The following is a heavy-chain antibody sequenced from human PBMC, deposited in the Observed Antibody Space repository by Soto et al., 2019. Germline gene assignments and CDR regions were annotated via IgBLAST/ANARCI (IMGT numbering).Heavy chain of an antibody. CDR1: GFAFSSYG. V-gene: IGHV3-30*18. CDR2: ISYDGSKK. Sequence: PGGSLRLSCAASGFAFSSYGMHWVRQVPGKGLEWVAVISYDGSKKYYGDSVKGRCTISRDNSKNTLHLQMNSLGPEDTAVYYCAKELPSYYGVEGIDYWGQGTVVTVSS. J-gene: IGHJ4*02. CDR3: AKELPSYYGVEGIDY. D-gene: IGHD2-21*01.